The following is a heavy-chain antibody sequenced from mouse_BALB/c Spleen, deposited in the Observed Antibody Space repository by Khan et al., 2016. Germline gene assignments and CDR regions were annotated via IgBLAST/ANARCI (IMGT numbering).Heavy chain of an antibody. Sequence: EVELVESGGGLVKPGGSLKLSCAASGFTFSSYAMSWVRQTPEKRLEWVASISSGGSTYYPDSVKGRFTISRDNARNILYLQMSSLRSEDTAMYYCARGGRAYYRYDEVFAYWGQGTLVTVSA. CDR1: GFTFSSYA. V-gene: IGHV5-6-5*01. J-gene: IGHJ3*01. CDR2: ISSGGST. CDR3: ARGGRAYYRYDEVFAY. D-gene: IGHD2-14*01.